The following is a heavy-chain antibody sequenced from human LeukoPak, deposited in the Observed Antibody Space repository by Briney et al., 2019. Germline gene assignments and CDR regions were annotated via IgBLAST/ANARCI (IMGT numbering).Heavy chain of an antibody. CDR2: INPNSGGT. J-gene: IGHJ4*02. D-gene: IGHD2-2*01. Sequence: ASVKVSCKASGYTLTGYYMHWVRQAPGQGLEWMGWINPNSGGTNYAQKFQGRVTMTRDTSISTAYMELSRLRSDDTAVYYCARRVVPAADFDYWGQGTLVTVSS. CDR1: GYTLTGYY. V-gene: IGHV1-2*02. CDR3: ARRVVPAADFDY.